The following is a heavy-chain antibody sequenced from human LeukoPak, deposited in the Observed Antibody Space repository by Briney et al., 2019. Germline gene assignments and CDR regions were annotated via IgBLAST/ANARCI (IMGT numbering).Heavy chain of an antibody. V-gene: IGHV4-38-2*02. J-gene: IGHJ4*02. D-gene: IGHD2-2*02. CDR1: GYSFDSGYY. CDR2: IYYSGST. CDR3: ARLYCISTSCYTIDY. Sequence: PSETLSLTCTVSGYSFDSGYYWGWIRQPPGKGLEWIANIYYSGSTSYNPSHKSRVTVSIDTSKNKFSLKLYSVSAADTALYYCARLYCISTSCYTIDYWGQGTLVTVSS.